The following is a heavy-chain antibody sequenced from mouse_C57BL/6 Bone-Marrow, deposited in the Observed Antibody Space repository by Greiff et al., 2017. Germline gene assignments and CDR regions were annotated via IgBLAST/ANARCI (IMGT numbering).Heavy chain of an antibody. V-gene: IGHV1-39*01. Sequence: LVESRPELVKPGASVKISCKASGYSFTDYNMNWVKQSNGKSLEWIGVINPNYGTTSYNQKFKGKATLTVDQSSSTAYMQLNSLTSEDSAVYYCARKDDHDGYWYFDVWGTGTTVTVSS. D-gene: IGHD2-12*01. CDR2: INPNYGTT. CDR1: GYSFTDYN. J-gene: IGHJ1*03. CDR3: ARKDDHDGYWYFDV.